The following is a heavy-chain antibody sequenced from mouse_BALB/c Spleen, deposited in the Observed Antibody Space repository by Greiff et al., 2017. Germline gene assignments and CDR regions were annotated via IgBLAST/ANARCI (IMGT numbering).Heavy chain of an antibody. D-gene: IGHD1-1*01. V-gene: IGHV5-9-3*01. CDR3: ATFYGSSPAWFAY. Sequence: EVQGVESGGGLVKPGGSLKLSCAASGFTFSSYAMSWVRQTPEKRLEWVATISSGGSYTYYPDSVKGRFTISRDNAKNTLYLQMSSLRSEDTAMYYCATFYGSSPAWFAYWGQGTLVTVSA. CDR2: ISSGGSYT. J-gene: IGHJ3*01. CDR1: GFTFSSYA.